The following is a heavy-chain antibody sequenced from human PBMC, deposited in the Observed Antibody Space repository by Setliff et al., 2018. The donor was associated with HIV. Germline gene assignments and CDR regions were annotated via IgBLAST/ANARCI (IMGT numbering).Heavy chain of an antibody. CDR3: AGVVLYSDPNLIDS. D-gene: IGHD4-17*01. J-gene: IGHJ5*01. CDR1: GFTFDDHA. Sequence: GGSLRLSCAASGFTFDDHAMHWVRQTPGKGLEWVSGISWNSGSIGYADSVKGRFTISRDNAKNSLFLQMNNLRAEDTALYYCAGVVLYSDPNLIDSWGHGVLVTVSS. CDR2: ISWNSGSI. V-gene: IGHV3-9*01.